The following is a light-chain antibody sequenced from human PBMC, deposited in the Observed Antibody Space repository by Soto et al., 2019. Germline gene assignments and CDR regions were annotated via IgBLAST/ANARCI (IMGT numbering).Light chain of an antibody. CDR3: QQFTSWT. V-gene: IGKV1-9*01. Sequence: DIQLTQSPSSLSASVGDTVTITCRATRDINNFLAWYQERPGKAPKLLIYASTFHSGVPPRFRGSGTGTDFSLTISCLQPEGFGTYDYQQFTSWTFGPGTLVDVK. CDR1: RDINNF. CDR2: AS. J-gene: IGKJ1*01.